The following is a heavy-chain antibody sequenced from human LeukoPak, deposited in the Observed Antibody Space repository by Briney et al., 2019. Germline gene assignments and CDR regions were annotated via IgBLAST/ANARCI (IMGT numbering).Heavy chain of an antibody. V-gene: IGHV3-33*06. J-gene: IGHJ6*03. CDR1: GFTFSTYG. CDR3: AKDGDRGYYYYYYMDV. D-gene: IGHD7-27*01. Sequence: GGSLRLSCAASGFTFSTYGMHWVRQAPGKGLGWVAVIWYDGSNKYYADSVKGRFTISRDNSKNTLYLQMNSLRAEDTAVYYCAKDGDRGYYYYYYMDVWGKGTTVTVSS. CDR2: IWYDGSNK.